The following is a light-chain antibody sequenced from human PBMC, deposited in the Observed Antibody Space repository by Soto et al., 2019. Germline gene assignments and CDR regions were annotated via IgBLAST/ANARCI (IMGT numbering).Light chain of an antibody. J-gene: IGKJ2*01. V-gene: IGKV4-1*01. CDR2: WAS. CDR3: QQYYSIPYT. CDR1: QSVLYSSNNKND. Sequence: DIVMTQSPDSLAVSLGERATINCKSSQSVLYSSNNKNDLGWYQQKPGQSPNLLIYWASTRESGVPDRFSGSGSGTEFTLTISSLQAEDVAVYYCQQYYSIPYTFGQGTKLEIK.